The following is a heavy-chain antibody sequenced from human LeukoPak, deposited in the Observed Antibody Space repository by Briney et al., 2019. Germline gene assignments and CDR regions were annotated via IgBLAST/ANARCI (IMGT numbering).Heavy chain of an antibody. CDR3: ATVGYYYGSGSNYFDY. D-gene: IGHD3-10*01. J-gene: IGHJ4*02. CDR2: FDPEDGET. V-gene: IGHV1-24*01. Sequence: GASVKVSCKVSGYTLTELSMHWVRQAPGKGLEWMGGFDPEDGETIYAQKFQGRVTMTEDTSTDTAYMELSSLRSEDTAVYYCATVGYYYGSGSNYFDYWGQGTLVTVSS. CDR1: GYTLTELS.